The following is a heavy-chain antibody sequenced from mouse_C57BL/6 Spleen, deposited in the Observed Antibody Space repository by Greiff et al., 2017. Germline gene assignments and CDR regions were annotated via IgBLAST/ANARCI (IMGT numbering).Heavy chain of an antibody. Sequence: EVQLKESGPELVKPGDSVKISCKASGYSFTGYFMNWVMQSHGKSLEWIGRINPYNGDTFYNQKFKGKATLTVDKSSSTTHMELRSLTSEDSAVYYCAREGTLYAMDYWGQGTSVTVSS. CDR2: INPYNGDT. D-gene: IGHD3-3*01. CDR1: GYSFTGYF. J-gene: IGHJ4*01. CDR3: AREGTLYAMDY. V-gene: IGHV1-20*01.